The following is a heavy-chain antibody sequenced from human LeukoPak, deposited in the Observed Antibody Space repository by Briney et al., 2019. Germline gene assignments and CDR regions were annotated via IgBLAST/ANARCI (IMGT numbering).Heavy chain of an antibody. CDR2: IYHSGST. D-gene: IGHD2-15*01. CDR3: ARGGSSGGSWGLEYFQH. CDR1: GGSISSGGYS. J-gene: IGHJ1*01. V-gene: IGHV4-30-2*01. Sequence: PSETLSLTCAVSGGSISSGGYSWSWIRQPPGKGLEWIGYIYHSGSTYYNPSLKSRVTISVDRSKNQFSLKLGSVTAADTAVYYCARGGSSGGSWGLEYFQHWGQGTLVTVSS.